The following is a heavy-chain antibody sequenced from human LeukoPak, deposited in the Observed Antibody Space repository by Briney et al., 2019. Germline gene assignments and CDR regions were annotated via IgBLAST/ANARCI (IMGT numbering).Heavy chain of an antibody. CDR1: GFTFSSYG. Sequence: GRSLRLSCAASGFTFSSYGMHWVRQAPGKGLEWVAVISYDGSNKYYADSVKGRFTISREDARNSLYLQMNSLTAEDTAVYYCARDAVPGRGGAFDYWGQGTLVIVSS. CDR3: ARDAVPGRGGAFDY. D-gene: IGHD6-19*01. V-gene: IGHV3-30*03. J-gene: IGHJ4*02. CDR2: ISYDGSNK.